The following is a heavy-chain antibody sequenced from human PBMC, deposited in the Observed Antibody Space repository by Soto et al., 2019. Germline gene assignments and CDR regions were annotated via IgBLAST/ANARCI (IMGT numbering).Heavy chain of an antibody. CDR1: GDSVSSNSAA. V-gene: IGHV6-1*01. D-gene: IGHD1-1*01. Sequence: QSQTLSLTCAISGDSVSSNSAAWNWIRQSPSRGLEWLGRTYYRSKWYNDYAVSVKSRITINPDTSKNQFSLQLNSVTPEDTAVYYCARDLLKLERRLGYYYYMDVWGKGTTVTVSS. J-gene: IGHJ6*03. CDR3: ARDLLKLERRLGYYYYMDV. CDR2: TYYRSKWYN.